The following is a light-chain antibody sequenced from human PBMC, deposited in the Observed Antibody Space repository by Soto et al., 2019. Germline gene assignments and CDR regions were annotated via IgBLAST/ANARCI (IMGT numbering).Light chain of an antibody. V-gene: IGLV2-14*01. CDR3: TSFTTSSTWV. J-gene: IGLJ3*02. CDR2: EVS. Sequence: QPALTQPASVSGSPGQSITISCTGTSSDVGAYDYVSWFQQHPGKAPKLMIYEVSNRPSGVSSRFSGSKSGNTASLTISGLQAEDEADYYCTSFTTSSTWVFGGGTKVTVL. CDR1: SSDVGAYDY.